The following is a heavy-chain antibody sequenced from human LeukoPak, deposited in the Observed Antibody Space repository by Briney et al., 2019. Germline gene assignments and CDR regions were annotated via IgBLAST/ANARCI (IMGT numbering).Heavy chain of an antibody. CDR2: ISAYNGNT. V-gene: IGHV1-18*01. D-gene: IGHD5/OR15-5a*01. J-gene: IGHJ4*02. CDR3: VRDGVYRTH. Sequence: AAMKVSCKASGYTFTSYGISWVRQAPGQGLEWMGWISAYNGNTNYTQKLQGRVTMTTDTSKRTAYRELSSLRPDDTAVYYCVRDGVYRTHWGQGTLVTVSS. CDR1: GYTFTSYG.